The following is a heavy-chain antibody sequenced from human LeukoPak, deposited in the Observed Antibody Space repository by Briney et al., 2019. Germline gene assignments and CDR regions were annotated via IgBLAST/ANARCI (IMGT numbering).Heavy chain of an antibody. CDR1: GFTFSSYG. CDR2: IKQDGSEK. CDR3: ARDLTY. Sequence: QSGGTLRLSCAASGFTFSSYGMSWVRQAPGKGLEWVANIKQDGSEKYYVDSVKGRFTISRDNAKNSLYLQMNSLRAEDTAVYYCARDLTYGGQGTLVTVSS. J-gene: IGHJ4*02. V-gene: IGHV3-7*01.